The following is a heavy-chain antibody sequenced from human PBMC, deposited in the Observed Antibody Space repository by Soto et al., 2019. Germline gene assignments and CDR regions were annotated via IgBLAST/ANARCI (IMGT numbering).Heavy chain of an antibody. D-gene: IGHD6-13*01. V-gene: IGHV3-30-3*01. J-gene: IGHJ6*02. CDR3: ARTAFTDTNSAAGKTEGEDYYYYGMDV. Sequence: GGSLRLSCAASGFTFSSYAMHWVRQAPGKGLEWVAVISYDGSNKYYADSVKGRFTISRDNSKNTLYLQMNSLRAEDTAVYYCARTAFTDTNSAAGKTEGEDYYYYGMDVWGQGTTVTVSS. CDR1: GFTFSSYA. CDR2: ISYDGSNK.